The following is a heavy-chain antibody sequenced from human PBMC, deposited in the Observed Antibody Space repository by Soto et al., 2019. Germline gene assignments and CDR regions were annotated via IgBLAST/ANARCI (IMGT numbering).Heavy chain of an antibody. D-gene: IGHD3-10*01. Sequence: ASVKVSCKASGYTFTSYGISWVRQAPGQGLEWMGWISTYNGNTKYAQKLQGRVTMTTDTSTSTAYMKLRSLRSDDTAGFYCAREMVRGVGSDYWGQGTLVTVSS. J-gene: IGHJ4*02. CDR1: GYTFTSYG. CDR3: AREMVRGVGSDY. V-gene: IGHV1-18*01. CDR2: ISTYNGNT.